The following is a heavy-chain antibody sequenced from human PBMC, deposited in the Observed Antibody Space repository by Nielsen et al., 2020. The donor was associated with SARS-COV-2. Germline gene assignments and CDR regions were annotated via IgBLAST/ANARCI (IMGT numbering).Heavy chain of an antibody. CDR1: GFTFSDYY. Sequence: GESLKISCAAYGFTFSDYYMSWIRQAPGKGLEWISYISSSSAYTDYADSVRGRFTISRDNAKSILYLQMNSLRADDTAVYYCARQGRGYSTFYFDSWGQGTLVTVSS. J-gene: IGHJ4*02. V-gene: IGHV3-11*03. D-gene: IGHD5-18*01. CDR2: ISSSSAYT. CDR3: ARQGRGYSTFYFDS.